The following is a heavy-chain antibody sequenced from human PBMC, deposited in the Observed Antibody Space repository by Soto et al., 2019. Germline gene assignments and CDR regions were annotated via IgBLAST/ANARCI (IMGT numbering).Heavy chain of an antibody. Sequence: QVQLVQSGAEVKKPGASVKVSCKASGYTFTSYYMHWVRQAPGQGLEWMGIINPSGGSTSYAQKFQSRVTMTRDTSTSTVYMELSSLRSEDTAVYYCALNNDCSGGSCKGTFDYWGQGTLVTVSS. CDR3: ALNNDCSGGSCKGTFDY. CDR1: GYTFTSYY. CDR2: INPSGGST. J-gene: IGHJ4*02. V-gene: IGHV1-46*01. D-gene: IGHD2-15*01.